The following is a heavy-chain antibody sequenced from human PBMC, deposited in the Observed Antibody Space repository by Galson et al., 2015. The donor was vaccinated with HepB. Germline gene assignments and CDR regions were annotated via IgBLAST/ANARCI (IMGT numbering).Heavy chain of an antibody. Sequence: SLRLSCAGSGFIFRHHAMAWIRQAPGKGLEWVSGINGRGSTRSYSEAVKGRFSISRDNSKDTVFLQMDNLRAEDTAVYYCVKEGSWFGGDWFDPWGQGALVTVS. CDR3: VKEGSWFGGDWFDP. CDR1: GFIFRHHA. D-gene: IGHD3-16*01. V-gene: IGHV3-23*01. J-gene: IGHJ5*02. CDR2: INGRGSTR.